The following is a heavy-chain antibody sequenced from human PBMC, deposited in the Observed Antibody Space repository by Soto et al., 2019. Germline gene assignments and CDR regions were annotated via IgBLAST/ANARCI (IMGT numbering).Heavy chain of an antibody. J-gene: IGHJ4*02. CDR1: GFTFSSYA. CDR2: ISYDGSNK. V-gene: IGHV3-30-3*01. CDR3: ARAPYYYDSSGLDY. Sequence: GGSLRLSCAASGFTFSSYAMHWVRQAPGKGLEWVAVISYDGSNKYYADSVKGRFTISRDNSKNTLYLQMNSLRAEDTAVYYCARAPYYYDSSGLDYWGQGTLVTVSS. D-gene: IGHD3-22*01.